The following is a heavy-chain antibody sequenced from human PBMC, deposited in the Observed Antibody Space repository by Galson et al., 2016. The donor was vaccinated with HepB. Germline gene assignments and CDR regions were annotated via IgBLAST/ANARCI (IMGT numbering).Heavy chain of an antibody. D-gene: IGHD3-10*01. CDR3: ARGDSGRRAFDI. Sequence: CAISCDSVPSNSPSLSLISQSPSRGLEWLGRTYYRSKWFHEYAVSVRSRTNINPDTSKNQCSLQLNSMTPEDPDAYYCARGDSGRRAFDIWGQGTMVTVSS. CDR2: TYYRSKWFH. CDR1: CDSVPSNSPS. J-gene: IGHJ3*02. V-gene: IGHV6-1*01.